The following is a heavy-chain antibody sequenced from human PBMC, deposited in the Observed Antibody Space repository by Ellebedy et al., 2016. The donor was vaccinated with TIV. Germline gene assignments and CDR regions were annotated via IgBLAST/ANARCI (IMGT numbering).Heavy chain of an antibody. CDR3: ARDREETNDYGLDV. CDR2: INPNSGGR. D-gene: IGHD1-1*01. CDR1: GYTFTGYY. V-gene: IGHV1-2*02. Sequence: AASVKVSCKASGYTFTGYYMHWVRQAPGQGLEWMGWINPNSGGRNYAQKFQGRVTMTRETSISTANMELSRLTSDDTAVYFCARDREETNDYGLDVWGQGTTVTVSS. J-gene: IGHJ6*02.